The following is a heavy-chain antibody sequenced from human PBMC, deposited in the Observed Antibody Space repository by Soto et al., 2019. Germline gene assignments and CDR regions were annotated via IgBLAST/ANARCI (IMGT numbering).Heavy chain of an antibody. CDR3: PRGSTMIVVAHDAFDI. D-gene: IGHD3-22*01. V-gene: IGHV3-49*03. Sequence: GGSLRLSCTASGFTFGDYAMIWFRQAPGKGREWVGFIRSKAYGGTTEYAASVKGRFTISRDDSKSIAYLQMNSLKTEDTAVYYCPRGSTMIVVAHDAFDIWGQGTMVTVSS. J-gene: IGHJ3*02. CDR1: GFTFGDYA. CDR2: IRSKAYGGTT.